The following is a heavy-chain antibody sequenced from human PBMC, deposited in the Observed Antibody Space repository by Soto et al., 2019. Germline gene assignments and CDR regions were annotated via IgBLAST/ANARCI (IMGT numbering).Heavy chain of an antibody. Sequence: SETLSLTCTVSGGSISSGDYYWSWIRQPPGKGLEWIGYIYDSGSTYYNSSLKSRVNITLDTSKNQFSLKLTSVTAADTAVYYCARDNGVGPWGQGTLVTSPQ. J-gene: IGHJ5*02. D-gene: IGHD2-8*01. CDR1: GGSISSGDYY. V-gene: IGHV4-30-4*01. CDR2: IYDSGST. CDR3: ARDNGVGP.